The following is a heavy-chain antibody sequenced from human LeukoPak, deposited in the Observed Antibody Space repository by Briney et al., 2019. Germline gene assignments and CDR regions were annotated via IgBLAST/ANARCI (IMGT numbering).Heavy chain of an antibody. J-gene: IGHJ4*02. CDR1: GFTFSSYS. V-gene: IGHV3-21*04. CDR2: ISSTRSYI. Sequence: GGSLRLSCAASGFTFSSYSMNWVRQAPGKGLEWVSSISSTRSYIYNADSVKGRFTISRDNAKNSLYLQMNSLRAEDTAVYYCAKARGWIQEFDYWGQGTLVTVSS. CDR3: AKARGWIQEFDY. D-gene: IGHD5-18*01.